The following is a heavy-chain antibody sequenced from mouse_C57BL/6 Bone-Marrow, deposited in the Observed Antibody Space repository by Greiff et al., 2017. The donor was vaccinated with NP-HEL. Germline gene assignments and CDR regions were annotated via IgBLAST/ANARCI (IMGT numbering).Heavy chain of an antibody. J-gene: IGHJ4*01. CDR3: ARQDGYAMDY. CDR1: GYTFTSYW. CDR2: IDPSDSYT. D-gene: IGHD2-3*01. Sequence: QVQLQQPGAELVMPGASVKLSCKASGYTFTSYWMHWVKQRPEQGLEWIGEIDPSDSYTNYNQKFKGKSTLTVDKSSSTAYMQLSSLTSEDSAVYYCARQDGYAMDYWGQGTSVTVSS. V-gene: IGHV1-69*01.